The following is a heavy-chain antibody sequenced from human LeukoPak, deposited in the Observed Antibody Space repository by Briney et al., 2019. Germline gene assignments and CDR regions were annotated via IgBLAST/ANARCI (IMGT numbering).Heavy chain of an antibody. CDR1: GYTFTGYY. J-gene: IGHJ4*02. CDR2: INPNSGGT. V-gene: IGHV1-2*02. Sequence: ASVKVSCKSSGYTFTGYYMHWGRQAPGQGLEWMGWINPNSGGTHYAQKFQGRVTMTRYTSTSTAYMELSRLRNDDTAVYYCARSGLRSSGNYLLYWGQGTLVTVSS. D-gene: IGHD3-10*01. CDR3: ARSGLRSSGNYLLY.